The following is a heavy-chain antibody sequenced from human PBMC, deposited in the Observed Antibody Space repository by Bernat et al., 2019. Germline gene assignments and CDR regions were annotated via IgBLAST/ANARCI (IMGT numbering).Heavy chain of an antibody. J-gene: IGHJ4*02. V-gene: IGHV3-33*08. CDR3: ARWEWIGGPFDY. D-gene: IGHD3-3*01. CDR1: GFTFSSYA. CDR2: IRYDGNNK. Sequence: VQLLESGGGLVQPGGSLRLSCAASGFTFSSYAMSWVRQAPGKGLEWVAFIRYDGNNKYYADSVKGRFTIFRDNFKNTLYLQMNSLRVEDTAVYYCARWEWIGGPFDYWGQGTLVTVSS.